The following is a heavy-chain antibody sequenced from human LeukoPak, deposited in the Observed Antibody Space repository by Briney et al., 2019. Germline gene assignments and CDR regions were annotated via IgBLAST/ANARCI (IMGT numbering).Heavy chain of an antibody. Sequence: SETLSLTCTVSGYSISRGYSWGWIRQPPGKGLEWIGNIYHSGSTNYSPSLKSRVTMSVDTSKNQFSLKLSSVTAADTAVYYCARDSPRFGYCSGGSCYSYYYYYYMDVWGKGTTVTISS. CDR1: GYSISRGYS. J-gene: IGHJ6*03. D-gene: IGHD2-15*01. CDR2: IYHSGST. CDR3: ARDSPRFGYCSGGSCYSYYYYYYMDV. V-gene: IGHV4-38-2*02.